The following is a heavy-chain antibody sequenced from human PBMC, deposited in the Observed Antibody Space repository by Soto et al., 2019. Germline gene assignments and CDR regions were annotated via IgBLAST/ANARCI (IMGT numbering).Heavy chain of an antibody. CDR2: INAYNGNT. CDR1: GYTFANYG. J-gene: IGHJ5*02. V-gene: IGHV1-18*04. CDR3: ARQGLGVPRGLPEFDP. Sequence: QVQLVQSGAEVKKPGASVKVSCKASGYTFANYGISWVRQAPGQGLEWMGWINAYNGNTNYAQKVQGRVTMTTDTSTSTAYMELRSLRSDDTAVYYCARQGLGVPRGLPEFDPWGQGTLVTVSS. D-gene: IGHD2-2*01.